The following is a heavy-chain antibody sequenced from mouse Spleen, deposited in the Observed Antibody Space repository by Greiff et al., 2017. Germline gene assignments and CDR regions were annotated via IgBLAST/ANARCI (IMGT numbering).Heavy chain of an antibody. J-gene: IGHJ4*01. V-gene: IGHV1-42*01. CDR2: INPSTGGT. CDR3: AYCYDGSYAMDY. D-gene: IGHD1-1*01. CDR1: GYSFTGYY. Sequence: VQLQQSGPELVKPGASVKISCKASGYSFTGYYMNWVKQSPEKSLEWIGEINPSTGGTTYNQKFKAKATLTVDKSSSTAYMQLKSLTSEDSAVYYCAYCYDGSYAMDYWGQGTSVTVSS.